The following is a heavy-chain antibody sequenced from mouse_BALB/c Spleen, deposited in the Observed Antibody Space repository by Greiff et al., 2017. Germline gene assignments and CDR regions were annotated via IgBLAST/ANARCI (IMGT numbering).Heavy chain of an antibody. V-gene: IGHV5-6-5*01. Sequence: EVMLVESGGGLVKPGGSLKLSCAASGFTFSSYAMSWVRQTPEKRLEWVASISSGGSTYYPDSVKDRFTISRDNARNILYPQMSRLMSENTAMYYCARERGCDDGYPYYFDYWGQGTTLTVSS. CDR3: ARERGCDDGYPYYFDY. CDR2: ISSGGST. J-gene: IGHJ2*01. CDR1: GFTFSSYA. D-gene: IGHD2-3*01.